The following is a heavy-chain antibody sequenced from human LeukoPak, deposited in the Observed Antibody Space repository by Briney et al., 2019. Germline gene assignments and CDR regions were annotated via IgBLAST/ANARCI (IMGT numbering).Heavy chain of an antibody. D-gene: IGHD1-26*01. J-gene: IGHJ4*02. Sequence: GGSLRLSCAASGFTFSAYAMNWVRQAPGKGLEWVSSICSTGVDTYYADSVEGRFTISRDNSKNTLSLQMNSLRVEDTAIYYCAKGINSGSYYYFDYWGQGTLAAVSS. CDR1: GFTFSAYA. CDR2: ICSTGVDT. V-gene: IGHV3-23*01. CDR3: AKGINSGSYYYFDY.